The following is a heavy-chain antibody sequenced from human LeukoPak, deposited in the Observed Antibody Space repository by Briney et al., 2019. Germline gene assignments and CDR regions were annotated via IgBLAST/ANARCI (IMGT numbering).Heavy chain of an antibody. D-gene: IGHD3-22*01. CDR1: GVSISSYY. J-gene: IGHJ4*02. Sequence: PSETLSLTCTVSGVSISSYYWSWIRQAPGKGLEWIRYIYYSGSTSYNPSLKSRLTISVDTSKNQFSLKLSSVTAADTAVYYCARVDSSGHYYLDYWGQGTLVTVSS. CDR2: IYYSGST. CDR3: ARVDSSGHYYLDY. V-gene: IGHV4-59*01.